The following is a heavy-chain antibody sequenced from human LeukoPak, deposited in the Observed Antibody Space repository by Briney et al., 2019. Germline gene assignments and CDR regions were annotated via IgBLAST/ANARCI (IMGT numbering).Heavy chain of an antibody. CDR1: GGSFSGYY. Sequence: SETLSLTCAVYGGSFSGYYWSWIRQPPGKGLEWIGEINHSGSTNYNPSLKSRVTISVDTSKNQFSLKLSSVTAADTAVYYCARDPYNWNFDAFDIWGQGTMVTVSS. V-gene: IGHV4-34*01. CDR2: INHSGST. CDR3: ARDPYNWNFDAFDI. D-gene: IGHD1-7*01. J-gene: IGHJ3*02.